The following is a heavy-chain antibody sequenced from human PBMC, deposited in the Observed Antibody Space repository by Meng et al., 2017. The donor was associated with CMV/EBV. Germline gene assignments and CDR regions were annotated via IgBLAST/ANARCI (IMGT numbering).Heavy chain of an antibody. J-gene: IGHJ3*02. CDR3: ARWYSSSSTSPHAFDI. CDR2: IIPIFGTA. V-gene: IGHV1-69*13. D-gene: IGHD6-6*01. Sequence: SVKVSCKASGGTFSSYAISWVRQAPGQGLEWMGGIIPIFGTANYAQKFQGRVTITADESTSTAYMELSSLRSEDTAVYYCARWYSSSSTSPHAFDIWGQGTMVTVSS. CDR1: GGTFSSYA.